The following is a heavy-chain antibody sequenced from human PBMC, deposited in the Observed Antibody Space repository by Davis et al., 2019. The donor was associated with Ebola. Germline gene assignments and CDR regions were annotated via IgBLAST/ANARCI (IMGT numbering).Heavy chain of an antibody. CDR2: MIHDGSIE. Sequence: GGSLRLSCAASGFSFSQSVMHWVRQAPGKDLEWLSVMIHDGSIEYYADSVKGRFPLSRDDSKSTLYLQMNSLRAEDTGAYYCARDIFTNAEYLDHWGQGTLVTVSS. J-gene: IGHJ1*01. D-gene: IGHD2-21*01. CDR1: GFSFSQSV. CDR3: ARDIFTNAEYLDH. V-gene: IGHV3-30*04.